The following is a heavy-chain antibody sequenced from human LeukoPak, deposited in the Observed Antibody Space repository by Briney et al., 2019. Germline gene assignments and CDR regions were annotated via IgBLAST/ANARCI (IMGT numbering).Heavy chain of an antibody. CDR1: GGSISSYY. D-gene: IGHD6-13*01. V-gene: IGHV4-59*01. CDR3: ARLLYSSSWSFDY. Sequence: KPSETLSLTCTVSGGSISSYYWSWIRQPPGKGLEWIGYIYYSGSTNYNPSLKSRVTISVDTSKNQFSLKLSSVTAADTAVYYCARLLYSSSWSFDYWGQGTLVTVSS. CDR2: IYYSGST. J-gene: IGHJ4*02.